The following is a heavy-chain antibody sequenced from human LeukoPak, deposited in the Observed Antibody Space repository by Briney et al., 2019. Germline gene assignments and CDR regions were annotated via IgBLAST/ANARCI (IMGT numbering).Heavy chain of an antibody. CDR2: MSFSSSDI. CDR3: ARDPWDV. Sequence: GGSLRLSCAASGFTFSSYSMNWVRQAPGKGLVWVSSMSFSSSDIYYADSVKGRFTISRDNAKNSLYLQMNSLRAEDTAVYYCARDPWDVWGLGTTVTVSS. CDR1: GFTFSSYS. V-gene: IGHV3-21*01. J-gene: IGHJ6*02.